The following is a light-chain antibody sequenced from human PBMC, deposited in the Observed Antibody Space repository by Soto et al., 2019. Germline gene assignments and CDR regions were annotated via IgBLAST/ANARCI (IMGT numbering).Light chain of an antibody. CDR2: ASA. J-gene: IGKJ3*01. V-gene: IGKV1-6*01. Sequence: AIQMTQSPSSLSASVGDIVTLTCRASQGIGNDLGWYQHKPWKAPKLLIYASATLQSGVPSRFSGSGSGTDFTLTICSLQQEDFATYFCLQDHNLLFTFGPGTKVDFK. CDR1: QGIGND. CDR3: LQDHNLLFT.